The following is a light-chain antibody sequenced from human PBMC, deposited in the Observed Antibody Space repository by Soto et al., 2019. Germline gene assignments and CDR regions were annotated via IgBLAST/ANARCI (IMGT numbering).Light chain of an antibody. CDR2: GAS. J-gene: IGKJ5*01. CDR3: QQYNNWPAEIT. CDR1: QSVRTK. V-gene: IGKV3D-15*01. Sequence: ETVMTQSPATLSVSPGERATLSCRASQSVRTKVAGYQQRPGQAPRLLIYGASSRSTGIPARFSGSGSGTEFTLTISSLQSEDSAVYYCQQYNNWPAEITFGQGTRLEIK.